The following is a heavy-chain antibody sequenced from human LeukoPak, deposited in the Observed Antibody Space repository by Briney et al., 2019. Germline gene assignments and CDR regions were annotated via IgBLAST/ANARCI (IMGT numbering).Heavy chain of an antibody. J-gene: IGHJ5*02. V-gene: IGHV4-31*03. Sequence: SETLSLTCTVSGGSISSGGYYWSWIRQHPGKGLEWIGYIYYSGSTYYNPSLKSRVTISVDTSKNQFSLKLSSVTAADTAVYYCARDYYGSGSYSVWFDPWGQGTLVTVPS. CDR1: GGSISSGGYY. D-gene: IGHD3-10*01. CDR2: IYYSGST. CDR3: ARDYYGSGSYSVWFDP.